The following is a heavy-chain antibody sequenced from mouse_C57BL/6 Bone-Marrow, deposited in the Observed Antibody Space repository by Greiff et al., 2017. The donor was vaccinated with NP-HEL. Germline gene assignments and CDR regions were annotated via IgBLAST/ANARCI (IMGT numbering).Heavy chain of an antibody. CDR1: GYTFTSYW. CDR2: INPSSGYT. CDR3: ASSDYYGSSYEGYWYFDV. D-gene: IGHD1-1*01. Sequence: VKLQQSGAELAKPGASVKLSCKASGYTFTSYWMHWVKQRPGQGLEWIGYINPSSGYTKYNQKFKDKATLTADKSSSTAYMQLSILTYEDSAVYYCASSDYYGSSYEGYWYFDVWGTGTTVTVSS. V-gene: IGHV1-7*01. J-gene: IGHJ1*03.